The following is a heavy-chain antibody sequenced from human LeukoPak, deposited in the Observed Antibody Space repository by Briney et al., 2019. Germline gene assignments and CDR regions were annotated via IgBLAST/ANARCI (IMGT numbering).Heavy chain of an antibody. J-gene: IGHJ5*02. Sequence: ASVKVSCKASGYTFTSYAMHWVRQAPGQRLEWMGWINAGNGNTKYSQKFQGRVTITRDTSASTAYMELSSLRSEDTAVYYCARTTAPRYIAAAGGDWFDPWGQGTLVTVSS. D-gene: IGHD6-13*01. V-gene: IGHV1-3*01. CDR2: INAGNGNT. CDR1: GYTFTSYA. CDR3: ARTTAPRYIAAAGGDWFDP.